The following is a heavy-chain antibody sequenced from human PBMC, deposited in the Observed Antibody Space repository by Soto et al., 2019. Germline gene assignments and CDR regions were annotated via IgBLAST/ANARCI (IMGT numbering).Heavy chain of an antibody. J-gene: IGHJ5*02. CDR3: PRGGSDLVVVDATNGP. CDR2: MNPNSGNT. D-gene: IGHD2-15*01. CDR1: GYTFTSYD. V-gene: IGHV1-8*01. Sequence: ASVKVSCKASGYTFTSYDINWVRQATGQGLEWMGWMNPNSGNTGYAQKFQGRVTMTRNTSISTAYMELSSLRSEDTAVYSCPRGGSDLVVVDATNGPSGKVTIVIVSS.